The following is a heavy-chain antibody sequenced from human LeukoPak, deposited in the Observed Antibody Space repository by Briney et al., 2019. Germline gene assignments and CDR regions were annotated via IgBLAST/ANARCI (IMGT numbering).Heavy chain of an antibody. Sequence: GGSLKLSCAASGFIFSSYEMNWVRQAPGKGLEWVSYISSSGNTIYYADSVKGRFTISRDNAKNSLYLQMNRLRAEDTAVYYCASRAQSDYWGQGTLVTVSS. D-gene: IGHD1-26*01. CDR3: ASRAQSDY. V-gene: IGHV3-48*03. CDR1: GFIFSSYE. CDR2: ISSSGNTI. J-gene: IGHJ4*02.